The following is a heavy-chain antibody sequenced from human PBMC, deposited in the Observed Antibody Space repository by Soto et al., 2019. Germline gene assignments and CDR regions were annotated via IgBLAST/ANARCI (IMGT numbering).Heavy chain of an antibody. V-gene: IGHV3-23*01. J-gene: IGHJ6*02. D-gene: IGHD4-17*01. CDR1: GFNFNNYA. Sequence: EVQLSESGGGLAQPGGSLRLSCAASGFNFNNYAMTWVRQVLGKGLEWVSVISASGGSTHCADSVRGRFTISRDNSKQTVYLQMNGLRAGDAGVYFCAKVSSVTTPYYYHGIDVWGQGTTVTVSS. CDR2: ISASGGST. CDR3: AKVSSVTTPYYYHGIDV.